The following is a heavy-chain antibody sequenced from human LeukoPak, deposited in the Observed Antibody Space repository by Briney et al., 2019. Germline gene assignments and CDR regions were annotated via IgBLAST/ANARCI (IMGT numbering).Heavy chain of an antibody. CDR3: ANGVLGGPDAFDI. V-gene: IGHV3-30*18. Sequence: TGGSLRLSCAASGFTLSSYNMKWVRQAPGKGLEWVAVISYDGSNKYYADSVKGRFTISRDNSKNTLYLQMNSLRAEDTAVYYCANGVLGGPDAFDIWGQGTMVTVSS. D-gene: IGHD3-16*01. J-gene: IGHJ3*02. CDR2: ISYDGSNK. CDR1: GFTLSSYN.